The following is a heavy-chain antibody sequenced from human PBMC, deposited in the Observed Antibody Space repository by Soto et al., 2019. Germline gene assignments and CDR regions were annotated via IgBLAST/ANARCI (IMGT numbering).Heavy chain of an antibody. CDR2: MNSDGSRT. CDR3: ARGPRGWYGFDY. CDR1: GFTFSSDW. Sequence: EVQLVESGGGLVQPGGSLRLSCAASGFTFSSDWMHWVRQAPGKGLVWVSRMNSDGSRTTYADSVKGRCTSSRDNAKNTLYLQINSLRAEDTAVYYCARGPRGWYGFDYWGQGTLVTVSS. V-gene: IGHV3-74*03. D-gene: IGHD6-19*01. J-gene: IGHJ4*02.